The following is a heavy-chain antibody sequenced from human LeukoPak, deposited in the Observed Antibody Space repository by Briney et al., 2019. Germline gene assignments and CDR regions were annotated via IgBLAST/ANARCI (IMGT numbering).Heavy chain of an antibody. V-gene: IGHV1-18*01. CDR2: ISAYNGNT. Sequence: ASVKVSCKTSGYIFTTYGISWVRQAPGQGLEWMGWISAYNGNTNYAQKLQGRVTMTTDTSTSTAYMELRSLRSDDTAVYYCARVEGGYYYDSSGYKFDYWGQGTLVTVSS. CDR1: GYIFTTYG. D-gene: IGHD3-22*01. J-gene: IGHJ4*02. CDR3: ARVEGGYYYDSSGYKFDY.